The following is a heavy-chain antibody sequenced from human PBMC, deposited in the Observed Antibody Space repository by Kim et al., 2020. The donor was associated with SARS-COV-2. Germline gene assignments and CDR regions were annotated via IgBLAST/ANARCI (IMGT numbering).Heavy chain of an antibody. J-gene: IGHJ6*02. D-gene: IGHD3-16*02. CDR3: ARYFVRLGELSTNYYYYYGMDV. V-gene: IGHV3-21*01. CDR2: ISSSSSYI. Sequence: GGSLRLSCAASGFTFSSYSMNWVRQAPGKGLEWVSSISSSSSYIYYADSVKGRFTISRDNAKNSLYLQMNSLRAEDTAVYYCARYFVRLGELSTNYYYYYGMDVWGQGTTVTVSS. CDR1: GFTFSSYS.